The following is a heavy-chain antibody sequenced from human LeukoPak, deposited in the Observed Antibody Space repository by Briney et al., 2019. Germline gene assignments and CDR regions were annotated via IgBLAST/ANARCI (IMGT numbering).Heavy chain of an antibody. V-gene: IGHV3-74*01. D-gene: IGHD3-22*01. J-gene: IGHJ4*02. CDR2: INSDGSST. Sequence: GGSLRLSCAASGFTFSSYWMHWVRQAPGKRLVWVSRINSDGSSTSYADSVKGRFTISRDNAKNTLYLQMNSLRAEDTAVYYCARSLKGEVVIPAALGYWGQGTLVTVSS. CDR3: ARSLKGEVVIPAALGY. CDR1: GFTFSSYW.